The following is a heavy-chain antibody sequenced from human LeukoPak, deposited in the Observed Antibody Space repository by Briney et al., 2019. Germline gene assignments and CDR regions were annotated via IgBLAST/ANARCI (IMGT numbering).Heavy chain of an antibody. CDR1: GFTFSSYS. J-gene: IGHJ3*01. D-gene: IGHD1-26*01. V-gene: IGHV3-21*01. CDR3: AREVMWAWELLV. Sequence: GGSLRLSCAAPGFTFSSYSMNWVRQAPGKGLEWVSSISSSSSYIYYADSVKGRFTISRDNAKNSLYLQMNSLRAEDTAVYYCAREVMWAWELLVWGQGTVVTVSS. CDR2: ISSSSSYI.